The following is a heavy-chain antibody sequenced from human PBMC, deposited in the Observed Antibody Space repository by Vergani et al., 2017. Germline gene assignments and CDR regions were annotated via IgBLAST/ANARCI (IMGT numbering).Heavy chain of an antibody. CDR3: ATKSCGTPGCEMGCFRE. D-gene: IGHD1-1*01. V-gene: IGHV3-30*03. CDR2: ISYDGTQK. J-gene: IGHJ1*01. Sequence: QVHLVESGGGVVQPGRSLRLSCVVSGFTSSYYGMHWVRQAPGKGLEWVAVISYDGTQKYYADSVKDRFTISRDNSKSTLYLQVNSLRTEDTAVYYCATKSCGTPGCEMGCFREWGQGTLVTVSS. CDR1: GFTSSYYG.